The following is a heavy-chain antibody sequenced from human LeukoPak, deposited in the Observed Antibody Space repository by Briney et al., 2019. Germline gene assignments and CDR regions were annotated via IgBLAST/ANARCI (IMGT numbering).Heavy chain of an antibody. D-gene: IGHD6-19*01. V-gene: IGHV4-39*01. J-gene: IGHJ4*02. CDR1: GGSISSSSYY. CDR2: IYYSGST. CDR3: ARHSGYSGYSSGWYYFDY. Sequence: SETLSLTCTVSGGSISSSSYYWGWIRQPPGKGLEWIGSIYYSGSTYYNPSLKSRVTISVDTSKNQFSLKLSSVTAADTAVYYCARHSGYSGYSSGWYYFDYWGQGTLVTVSS.